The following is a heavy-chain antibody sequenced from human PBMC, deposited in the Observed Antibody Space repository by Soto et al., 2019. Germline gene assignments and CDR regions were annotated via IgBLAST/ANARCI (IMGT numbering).Heavy chain of an antibody. J-gene: IGHJ4*02. CDR1: GFTFSSYA. CDR3: AKVTIFGVEGAFDY. CDR2: ISGGGGST. Sequence: GGSLRLSCAASGFTFSSYAMSWVRQAPGKGLEWVSAISGGGGSTYYADSVKGRFTISRDNSKNTLYLQMNSLRAEDTAVYYCAKVTIFGVEGAFDYWGQGTLVTVSS. V-gene: IGHV3-23*01. D-gene: IGHD3-3*01.